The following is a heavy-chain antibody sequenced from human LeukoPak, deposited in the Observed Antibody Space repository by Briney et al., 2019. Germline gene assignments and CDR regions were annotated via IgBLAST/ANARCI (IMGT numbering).Heavy chain of an antibody. D-gene: IGHD5-12*01. Sequence: SETLSLTCAVYGGSFSGYYWSWIRQPPGKGLEWIGEINHSGSTNYNPSLKSRVTISVDTSKNQFSLKLSSVTAEDTAVYYCASSLFLGIVAPLGYWGQGTLVTVSS. CDR1: GGSFSGYY. V-gene: IGHV4-34*01. J-gene: IGHJ4*02. CDR2: INHSGST. CDR3: ASSLFLGIVAPLGY.